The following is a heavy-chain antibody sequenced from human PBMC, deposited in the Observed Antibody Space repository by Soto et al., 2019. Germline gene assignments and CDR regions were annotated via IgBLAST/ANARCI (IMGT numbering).Heavy chain of an antibody. Sequence: QVHLQESGPGLVKPSQTLSLTCTVSGVSISSGDYYWSWIRQHPEKGLEWIGFIYYSGNTYSTPSLRGRGTMSLDTSQNQFSLILNSVTAADTAVYFCARSANPLVYFDFWGQGILVTVSS. CDR3: ARSANPLVYFDF. CDR1: GVSISSGDYY. CDR2: IYYSGNT. D-gene: IGHD2-15*01. V-gene: IGHV4-31*03. J-gene: IGHJ4*02.